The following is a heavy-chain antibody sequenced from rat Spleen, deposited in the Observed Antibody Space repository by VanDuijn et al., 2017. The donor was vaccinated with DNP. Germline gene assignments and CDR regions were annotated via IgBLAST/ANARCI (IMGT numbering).Heavy chain of an antibody. J-gene: IGHJ3*01. CDR3: ATSTGAY. D-gene: IGHD1-2*01. Sequence: EVQLVESGGDLVQPGRSLKLSCVASRFTFNSYWMAWIRQVPGKGLEWVASVPSSGGSTYYPDSVKGRFIISRDNARNTLYLQMNSLRSEDTATYYCATSTGAYWGQGTLVTVSS. CDR1: RFTFNSYW. V-gene: IGHV5-31*01. CDR2: VPSSGGST.